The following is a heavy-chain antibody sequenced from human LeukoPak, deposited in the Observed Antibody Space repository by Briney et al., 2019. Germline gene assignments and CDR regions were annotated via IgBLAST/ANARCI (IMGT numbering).Heavy chain of an antibody. CDR1: GFTVTNAW. J-gene: IGHJ6*02. V-gene: IGHV3-15*01. D-gene: IGHD3-16*01. CDR3: TTVRGSGNFGLDV. CDR2: VKDKTDGGTT. Sequence: GGSLRLSCAASGFTVTNAWMSWVRQAPGKGLEWVGRVKDKTDGGTTDYAAPVKGRFTISRDDSKNTLFLQMSSLEIEDTAVYYCTTVRGSGNFGLDVWGQGTTVTVSS.